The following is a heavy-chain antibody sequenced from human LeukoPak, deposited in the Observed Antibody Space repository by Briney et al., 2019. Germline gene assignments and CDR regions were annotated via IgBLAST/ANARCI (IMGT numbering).Heavy chain of an antibody. V-gene: IGHV4-34*01. CDR2: INHSGHT. J-gene: IGHJ4*02. CDR3: TRMTAGHDY. D-gene: IGHD2-21*02. Sequence: SETLSLTCAVSGVSFDDYYWSWVRQTPGKGLEWIGEINHSGHTNDSPSLKSRVTLSIDTSRKQFSLNLRSVTVADTGIYYCTRMTAGHDYWGQGTLVTVSS. CDR1: GVSFDDYY.